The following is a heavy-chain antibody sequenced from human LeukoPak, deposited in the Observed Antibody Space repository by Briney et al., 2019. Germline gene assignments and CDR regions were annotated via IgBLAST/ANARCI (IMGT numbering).Heavy chain of an antibody. CDR2: IYYSGST. Sequence: PSETLSLTSTVSGGSISSISYYWGWIRQPPGKGLEWIGYIYYSGSTNYNPSLKSRVTISVDTSKNQFSLKLSSVTAADTAVYYCARDLGGYYDSSGYYYGGGWYFDLWGRGTLVTVS. CDR1: GGSISSISYY. CDR3: ARDLGGYYDSSGYYYGGGWYFDL. D-gene: IGHD3-22*01. J-gene: IGHJ2*01. V-gene: IGHV4-61*01.